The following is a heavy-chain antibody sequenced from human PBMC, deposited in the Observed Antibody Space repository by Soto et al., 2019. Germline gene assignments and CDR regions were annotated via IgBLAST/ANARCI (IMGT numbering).Heavy chain of an antibody. V-gene: IGHV4-61*01. CDR1: GGSVSSGSYY. D-gene: IGHD3-3*01. J-gene: IGHJ4*02. CDR3: ASTPLSIFGVVNFDY. Sequence: SETLSLTCTVSGGSVSSGSYYWSWIRQPPGKGLEWIGYIYYSGSTNYNPSLKSRVTISVDTSKNQFSLKLSSVTAADTAVYYCASTPLSIFGVVNFDYWGQGTLVTV. CDR2: IYYSGST.